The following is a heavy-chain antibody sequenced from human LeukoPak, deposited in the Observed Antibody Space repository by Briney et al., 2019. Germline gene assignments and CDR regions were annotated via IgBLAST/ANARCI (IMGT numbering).Heavy chain of an antibody. CDR2: IRSKANSYAT. CDR3: TRQGYSGAFDI. V-gene: IGHV3-73*01. D-gene: IGHD3-10*01. CDR1: GFTFSGSA. J-gene: IGHJ3*02. Sequence: AGGSLRLSCAASGFTFSGSAMHWVRQASGKGLEWVGRIRSKANSYATAYAASVKGRFTISRDDSKNTAYLQMNSLKTEDTAVYYCTRQGYSGAFDIRGQGTMVTVSS.